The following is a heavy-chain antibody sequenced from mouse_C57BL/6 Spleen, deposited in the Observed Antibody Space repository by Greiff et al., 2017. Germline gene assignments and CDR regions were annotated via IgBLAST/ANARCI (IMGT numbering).Heavy chain of an antibody. V-gene: IGHV2-2*01. CDR1: GFSLTSYG. Sequence: QVQLKESGPGLVQPSQSLSISCTVSGFSLTSYGVHWVRQSPGKGLEWLGVIWSGGSTDYNAAFISSLSISKDNSKSKVFFKMISLQAEDTAIYYCARLYYEYGDFDYWGQGTTLTVSS. J-gene: IGHJ2*01. CDR2: IWSGGST. D-gene: IGHD2-4*01. CDR3: ARLYYEYGDFDY.